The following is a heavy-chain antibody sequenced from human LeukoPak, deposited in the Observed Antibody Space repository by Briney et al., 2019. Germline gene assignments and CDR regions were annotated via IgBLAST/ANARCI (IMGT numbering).Heavy chain of an antibody. CDR3: AKVWSANFWSGYFTWFDP. Sequence: GGSLRLSCTASGFTFSVYAMIWVRQAPEKGLEWVSGISGSGGSTYYADSVKGRFTISRDNSKNTLYLQMNSLRAEDTAVYYCAKVWSANFWSGYFTWFDPWGQGTLVTVSS. D-gene: IGHD3-3*01. J-gene: IGHJ5*02. V-gene: IGHV3-23*01. CDR2: ISGSGGST. CDR1: GFTFSVYA.